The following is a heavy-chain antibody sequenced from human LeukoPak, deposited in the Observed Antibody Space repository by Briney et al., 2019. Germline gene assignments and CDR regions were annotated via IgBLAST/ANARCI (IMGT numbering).Heavy chain of an antibody. J-gene: IGHJ4*02. Sequence: ASVKVSCKTSGYTFTSYHINWVRQATGQGLEWMGWMNPYSGDRGYAQKFQGRVSITSDTSIGTAYMELSSLRSDDTAVYFCARTTSLTASGYDYWGQGTLVTLS. D-gene: IGHD4-17*01. CDR3: ARTTSLTASGYDY. V-gene: IGHV1-8*03. CDR2: MNPYSGDR. CDR1: GYTFTSYH.